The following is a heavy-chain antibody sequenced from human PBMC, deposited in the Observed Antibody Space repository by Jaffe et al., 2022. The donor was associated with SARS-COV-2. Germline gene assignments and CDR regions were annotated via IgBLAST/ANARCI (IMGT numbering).Heavy chain of an antibody. V-gene: IGHV1-2*06. D-gene: IGHD3-22*01. J-gene: IGHJ2*01. CDR1: GYTFTGYY. CDR3: ARERLYYYDSSGYRPTGKGGWYFDL. CDR2: INPNSGGT. Sequence: QVQLVQSGAEVKKPGASVKVSCKASGYTFTGYYMHWVRQAPGQGLEWMGRINPNSGGTNYAQKFQGRVTMTRDTSISTAYMELSRLRSDDTAVYYCARERLYYYDSSGYRPTGKGGWYFDLWGRGTLVTVSS.